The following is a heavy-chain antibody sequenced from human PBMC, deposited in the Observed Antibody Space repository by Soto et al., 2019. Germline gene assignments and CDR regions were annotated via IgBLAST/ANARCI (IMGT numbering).Heavy chain of an antibody. Sequence: PSETLSLTCTVSGGSISSSSYYWGWIRQPPGKGLEWIGSIYYSGSTYYNPSLKSRVTISVDTSKNQFSLKLSSVTAADTAVYYCARQGVAARQAGMDVWGQGTTVTVSS. CDR3: ARQGVAARQAGMDV. CDR2: IYYSGST. J-gene: IGHJ6*02. CDR1: GGSISSSSYY. V-gene: IGHV4-39*01. D-gene: IGHD6-6*01.